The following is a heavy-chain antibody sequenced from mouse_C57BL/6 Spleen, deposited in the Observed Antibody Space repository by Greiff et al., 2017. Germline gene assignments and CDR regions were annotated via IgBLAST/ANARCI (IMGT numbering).Heavy chain of an antibody. D-gene: IGHD2-4*01. Sequence: EVQRVESGGGLVQPKGSLKLSCAASGFSFNTYAMNWVRQAPGKGLEWVARIRSKSNNYATYYADSVKDRFTISRDDSESMLYLQMNNLKTEDTAMYYCVRHTPIYYDYDWYFDVWGTGTTGTVSS. CDR1: GFSFNTYA. J-gene: IGHJ1*03. CDR3: VRHTPIYYDYDWYFDV. CDR2: IRSKSNNYAT. V-gene: IGHV10-1*01.